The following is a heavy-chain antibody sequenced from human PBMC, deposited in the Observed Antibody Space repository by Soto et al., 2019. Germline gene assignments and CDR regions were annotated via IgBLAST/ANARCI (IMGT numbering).Heavy chain of an antibody. V-gene: IGHV1-8*01. Sequence: QVQLVQSGAELKKPGASVKVSCKASGYTFSNYDMNWVRQATGQGPEWIGWVNPNNGDTGYAQKFQGRVTLTTDISTPTAYMELTSLRSEDTAIYYCAKVSRKVSAIDFDSWGQGTLITVSS. CDR3: AKVSRKVSAIDFDS. CDR1: GYTFSNYD. J-gene: IGHJ4*02. D-gene: IGHD2-2*02. CDR2: VNPNNGDT.